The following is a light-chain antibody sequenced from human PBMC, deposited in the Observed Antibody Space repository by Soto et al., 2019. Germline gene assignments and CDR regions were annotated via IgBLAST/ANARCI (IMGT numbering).Light chain of an antibody. CDR3: SSYTGSTL. CDR2: VVS. CDR1: SSDVGGYNY. Sequence: QSVLAQPTSVSGSPGQSIAISCTGTSSDVGGYNYVSWHQQHPGKAPKVLISVVSNRPSGVSNRFSGSKSGNTASLTISGLQAEDEADYYCSSYTGSTLFGGGTKVTVL. J-gene: IGLJ2*01. V-gene: IGLV2-14*01.